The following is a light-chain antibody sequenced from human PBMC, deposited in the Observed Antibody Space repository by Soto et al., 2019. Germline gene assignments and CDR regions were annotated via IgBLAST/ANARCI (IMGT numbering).Light chain of an antibody. J-gene: IGLJ1*01. CDR1: SSDVGSRNL. CDR2: EAS. V-gene: IGLV2-23*01. Sequence: QSALTQPASVSGSPGQSITISCTGTSSDVGSRNLVSWYQQYPGKAPKLIIFEASKRPSGVSNRFSASKSGSTASLTISGLQAEDEADYYCCSHAGSSTYVFGTGTKVT. CDR3: CSHAGSSTYV.